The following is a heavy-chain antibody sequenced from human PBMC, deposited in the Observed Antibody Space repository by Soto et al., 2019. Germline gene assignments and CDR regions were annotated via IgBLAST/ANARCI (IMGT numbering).Heavy chain of an antibody. CDR3: AEDSTRPGY. V-gene: IGHV1-8*01. CDR2: MNANSGDT. D-gene: IGHD2-2*01. Sequence: QVQLVQSGAEVKKPGASVKVSCRTSGYSFISNDITWVRQATGQGLEWMGWMNANSGDTAYAQRFQGRVTMTRNTSKKPAYMELSGLTFDEPAVFYCAEDSTRPGYRGQGTLVTVSS. CDR1: GYSFISND. J-gene: IGHJ4*02.